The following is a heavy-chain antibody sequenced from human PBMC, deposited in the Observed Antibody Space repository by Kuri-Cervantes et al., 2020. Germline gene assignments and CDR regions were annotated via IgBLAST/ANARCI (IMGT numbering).Heavy chain of an antibody. J-gene: IGHJ5*02. D-gene: IGHD2-2*03. V-gene: IGHV3-30*18. CDR1: GLTFSSYN. CDR2: ISYDGSNK. CDR3: AKVYLDHDFDP. Sequence: GESLKISCAASGLTFSSYNINWVRQAPGKGLEWVAVISYDGSNKYYADSVKGRFTISRDNSKNTLYLQLNSLRAEDTAVYYCAKVYLDHDFDPWGQGTLVTVSS.